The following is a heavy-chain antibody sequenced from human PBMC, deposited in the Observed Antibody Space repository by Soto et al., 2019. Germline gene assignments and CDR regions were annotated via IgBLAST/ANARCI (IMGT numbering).Heavy chain of an antibody. CDR3: ARGALPTATPSCFAP. V-gene: IGHV1-18*04. D-gene: IGHD2-2*01. CDR1: GYTFNSYG. CDR2: ISTYNGKT. J-gene: IGHJ5*02. Sequence: QVQLVQSGAEVKKPGASVKVSCKASGYTFNSYGITWVRQAPGQGLEWMGWISTYNGKTNYAQKVQGRVTMTTDTSTSNDYMELRSLTSHDTAVYYCARGALPTATPSCFAPWGQGTLLTVSS.